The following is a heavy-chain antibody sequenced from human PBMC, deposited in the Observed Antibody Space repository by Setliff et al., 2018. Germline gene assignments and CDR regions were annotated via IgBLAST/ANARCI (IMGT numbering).Heavy chain of an antibody. Sequence: SETLSLTCTVSGVSISANHYWGWIRQPPGKGLEWIGSISYGGNTYYNPSLNSRVTISADTSKNQFSVRLNSVTAADTAVYYCARARYCSGGTCYWTWFNPWGQGTLVTVSS. V-gene: IGHV4-39*02. D-gene: IGHD2-15*01. CDR2: ISYGGNT. CDR3: ARARYCSGGTCYWTWFNP. J-gene: IGHJ5*02. CDR1: GVSISANHY.